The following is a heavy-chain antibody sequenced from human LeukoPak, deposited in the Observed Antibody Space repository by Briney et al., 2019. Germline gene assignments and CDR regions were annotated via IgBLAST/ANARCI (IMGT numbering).Heavy chain of an antibody. D-gene: IGHD2-8*01. CDR3: ARGRLGYCTNGVCNYYYYYMDV. Sequence: SETLSLTCAVSGGSISSSNWWSWVRQPPGRGLEWIGEIYHSGSTNYNPSLKSRVTISVDKSKNQFSLKLSSVTAADTAVYYCARGRLGYCTNGVCNYYYYYMDVWGKGTTVTVSS. CDR1: GGSISSSNW. CDR2: IYHSGST. J-gene: IGHJ6*03. V-gene: IGHV4-4*02.